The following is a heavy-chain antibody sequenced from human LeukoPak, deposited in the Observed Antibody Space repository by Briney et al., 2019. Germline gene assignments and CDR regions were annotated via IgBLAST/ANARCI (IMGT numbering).Heavy chain of an antibody. CDR3: AREKTTVVIVSLDYFDY. D-gene: IGHD4-23*01. CDR1: VFTFSSYA. Sequence: PGGSLRLSCAASVFTFSSYAMSWVRQAPGKGLEWVTAIRGSGGSTYYADSVKGRFTISRDNSKNTLYLQMNSLRAEDTAVYYCAREKTTVVIVSLDYFDYWGQGTLVTVSS. V-gene: IGHV3-23*01. J-gene: IGHJ4*02. CDR2: IRGSGGST.